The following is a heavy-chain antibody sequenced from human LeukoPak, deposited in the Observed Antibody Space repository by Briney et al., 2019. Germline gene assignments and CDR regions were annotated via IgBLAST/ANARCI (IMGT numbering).Heavy chain of an antibody. CDR2: IYYSGST. V-gene: IGHV4-39*06. D-gene: IGHD4-17*01. CDR3: ARDEFGDFQGFDY. CDR1: GGSISSSSYY. Sequence: PSETLSLTCTVSGGSISSSSYYWGWIRQPPGKGLEWIGSIYYSGSTYYNPSLKSRVTISVDTSKSQFALKVTSVTAADTAVYYCARDEFGDFQGFDYWGQGTRVTVSS. J-gene: IGHJ4*02.